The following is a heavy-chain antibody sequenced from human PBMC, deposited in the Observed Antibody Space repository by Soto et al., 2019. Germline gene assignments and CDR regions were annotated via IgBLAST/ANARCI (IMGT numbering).Heavy chain of an antibody. Sequence: GGALRLFFCGLWFNFRRLCMHLVPQAPSKGPEWVAVISYDGSNKYYADSVKGRFTISRDNSKNTLYLQMNSLRAEDTAVYYCAKVNEAPTSSGYYSHFDYWGQGTLVTVSS. CDR1: FNFRRLC. D-gene: IGHD3-22*01. CDR2: ISYDGSNK. V-gene: IGHV3-30*18. J-gene: IGHJ4*02. CDR3: AKVNEAPTSSGYYSHFDY.